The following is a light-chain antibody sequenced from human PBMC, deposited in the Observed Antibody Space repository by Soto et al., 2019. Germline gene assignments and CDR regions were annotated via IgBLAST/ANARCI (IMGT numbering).Light chain of an antibody. CDR2: DAS. Sequence: DIQMTQSPSTLAASVGDIVTITCRASQSIGRWLAWYQQKPGKAPKFLIYDASSLKPGVPSRFSGSGYGSEFTLTISSLQPDDFPTYYCQQYDSSSPAFCQGTKVEVK. CDR3: QQYDSSSPA. CDR1: QSIGRW. V-gene: IGKV1-5*01. J-gene: IGKJ1*01.